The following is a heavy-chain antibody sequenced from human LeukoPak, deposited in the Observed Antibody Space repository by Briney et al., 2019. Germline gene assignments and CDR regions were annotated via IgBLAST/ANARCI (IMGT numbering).Heavy chain of an antibody. D-gene: IGHD5-12*01. CDR3: TRANIVASVTYYMDV. J-gene: IGHJ6*03. CDR2: TYYRSKWYN. CDR1: GDSVSSNSAA. V-gene: IGHV6-1*01. Sequence: SQALSLTCAISGDSVSSNSAAWNWIRQSPSRGLEWLGRTYYRSKWYNDYAISVKSRITINPDTSRNQFSLQLNSVTPEDTAVYYCTRANIVASVTYYMDVWGKGTTVTVSS.